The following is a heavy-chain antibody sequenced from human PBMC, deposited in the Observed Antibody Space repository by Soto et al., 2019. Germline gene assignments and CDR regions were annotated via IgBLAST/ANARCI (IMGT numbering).Heavy chain of an antibody. Sequence: GGSLRLSCAASGFTFSSYAMSWVRQAPGKGLEWVSAISGSGGSTYYADSVKGRFTISRDNSKNTLYLQMNSLRAEDTAVYYCAKIPAAIGSFRGRNWFDPWGQGTLVTVSS. D-gene: IGHD2-2*01. CDR1: GFTFSSYA. CDR3: AKIPAAIGSFRGRNWFDP. V-gene: IGHV3-23*01. CDR2: ISGSGGST. J-gene: IGHJ5*02.